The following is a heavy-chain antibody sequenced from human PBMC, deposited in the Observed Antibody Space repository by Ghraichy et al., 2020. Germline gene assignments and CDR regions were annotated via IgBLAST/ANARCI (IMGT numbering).Heavy chain of an antibody. CDR3: ARGIMGGNTH. J-gene: IGHJ4*02. Sequence: GGSLRLSCAASGFTFSTYSMNWVRQAPGKGLEWVSYISSSSTTIYYADSVKGRFTISRDNAKNSLYLQMNSLRDEDTAVYYCARGIMGGNTHWGQGTLVTVSS. D-gene: IGHD4-23*01. CDR2: ISSSSTTI. CDR1: GFTFSTYS. V-gene: IGHV3-48*02.